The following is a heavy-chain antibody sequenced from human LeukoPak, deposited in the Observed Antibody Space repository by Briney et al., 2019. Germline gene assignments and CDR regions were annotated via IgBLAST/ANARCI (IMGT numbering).Heavy chain of an antibody. CDR3: AKGGGNWNAFVWY. D-gene: IGHD1-20*01. CDR1: GFTFSSYA. Sequence: ALRLSCAASGFTFSSYAMSWVRQAPGKGLEWVSAISGSGGSTYYADSAKGRFTISRDNSKNTLYLQMNSLRAEDTAVYYCAKGGGNWNAFVWYWGQGTLVTVSS. J-gene: IGHJ4*02. V-gene: IGHV3-23*01. CDR2: ISGSGGST.